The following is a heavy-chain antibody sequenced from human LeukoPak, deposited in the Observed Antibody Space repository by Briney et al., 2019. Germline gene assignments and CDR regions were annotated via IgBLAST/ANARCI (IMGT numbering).Heavy chain of an antibody. CDR2: INHSGGT. D-gene: IGHD6-6*01. CDR3: ASLARGGNWFDP. J-gene: IGHJ5*02. CDR1: GGSFIGYD. Sequence: SETLSLTCAVYGGSFIGYDWTWIRQPPGKGLEWIGEINHSGGTNYNPSLKSRVTISVDTSKNQFSLKLSSVTAADTAVYYCASLARGGNWFDPWGQDTLVTVSS. V-gene: IGHV4-34*01.